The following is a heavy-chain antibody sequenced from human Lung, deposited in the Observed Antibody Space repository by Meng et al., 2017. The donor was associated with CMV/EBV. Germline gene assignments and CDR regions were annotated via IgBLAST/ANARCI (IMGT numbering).Heavy chain of an antibody. CDR2: IFYTGNA. D-gene: IGHD3-10*01. CDR1: GGSIRSTDYY. Sequence: LXCTVSGGSIRSTDYYWGWIRQPPGKGLEWIGNIFYTGNAYRNPSLKSRVTISVDTSKNHFSLKMSSVTAADTGVYYCARDSGGAPYSGMDVWGLGXTVTVSS. CDR3: ARDSGGAPYSGMDV. J-gene: IGHJ6*02. V-gene: IGHV4-39*07.